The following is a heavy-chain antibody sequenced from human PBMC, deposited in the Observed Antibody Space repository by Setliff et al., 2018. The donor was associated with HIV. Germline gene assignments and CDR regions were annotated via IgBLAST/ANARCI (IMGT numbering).Heavy chain of an antibody. CDR2: ITPNGDDT. V-gene: IGHV1-2*02. J-gene: IGHJ4*02. D-gene: IGHD3-3*01. CDR3: ARVADRNYDFWSAYEY. CDR1: AVIFNAYY. Sequence: ASVKVSCKASAVIFNAYYIHWVRQAPGQGLEWMGWITPNGDDTNYPQKFEGRVTLTRDTSIATAYMELRSLTSDDTAVYYCARVADRNYDFWSAYEYWGQGTLVTVSS.